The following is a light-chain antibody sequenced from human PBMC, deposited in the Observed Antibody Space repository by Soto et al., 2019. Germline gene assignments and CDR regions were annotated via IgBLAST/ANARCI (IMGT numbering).Light chain of an antibody. V-gene: IGLV2-14*01. CDR3: SSYTNISTVV. Sequence: QSVLTQPRSVSGSPGQSVTISCTGTSSDVGGYNYVSWYQQHPGKAPKLMIYEVNNRPSGVSDRFSGSKSGNTASLTISRLHTEDEADYYCSSYTNISTVVFGGGTQLTVL. CDR1: SSDVGGYNY. CDR2: EVN. J-gene: IGLJ2*01.